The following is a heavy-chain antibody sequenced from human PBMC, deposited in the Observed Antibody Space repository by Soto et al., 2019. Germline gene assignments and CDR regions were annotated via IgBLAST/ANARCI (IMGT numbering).Heavy chain of an antibody. Sequence: GESLKISCKGSGYSSTSYWISWVRQMPGKGLEWMGRIDPSDSYTNYSPSFQGHVTISADKSISTAYLQWSSLKASDTAMYYCARLRDIVVVPAASYYYYGMDVWGQGTTVTVSS. V-gene: IGHV5-10-1*01. CDR2: IDPSDSYT. J-gene: IGHJ6*02. D-gene: IGHD2-2*01. CDR3: ARLRDIVVVPAASYYYYGMDV. CDR1: GYSSTSYW.